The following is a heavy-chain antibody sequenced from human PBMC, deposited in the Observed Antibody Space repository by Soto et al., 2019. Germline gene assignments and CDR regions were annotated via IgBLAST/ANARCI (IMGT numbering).Heavy chain of an antibody. Sequence: QVQLQESGPGLVKPSQTLSLTCTVSGGSINSDGYYWSWIRQHPGKGLEWIGYIHYGGNTYYNPSLKSRITTSIDTSKNQFSLQLSSVTVADTAVYFCARDSLDSSGNFMRHPDAFDVWGQGTGVAVSS. J-gene: IGHJ3*01. D-gene: IGHD3-22*01. CDR3: ARDSLDSSGNFMRHPDAFDV. CDR2: IHYGGNT. V-gene: IGHV4-31*03. CDR1: GGSINSDGYY.